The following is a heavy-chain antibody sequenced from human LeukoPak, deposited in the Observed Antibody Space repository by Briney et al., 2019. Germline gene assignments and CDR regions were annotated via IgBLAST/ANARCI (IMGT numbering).Heavy chain of an antibody. CDR1: GGSFSGYY. J-gene: IGHJ3*02. CDR3: ARVSPPYDSNTKGAFDI. Sequence: SETLSLTCAVYGGSFSGYYWSWIRQPPGKGLEWIGEINHSGSTNYNPSLKSRVTISVDTSKNQFSLKLSSVTAADTAVYYCARVSPPYDSNTKGAFDIWGQGTMVTVSS. D-gene: IGHD3-22*01. CDR2: INHSGST. V-gene: IGHV4-34*01.